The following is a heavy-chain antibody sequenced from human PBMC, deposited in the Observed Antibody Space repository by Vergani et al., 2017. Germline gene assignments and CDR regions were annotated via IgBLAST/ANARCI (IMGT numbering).Heavy chain of an antibody. CDR3: ATPLWFGELSHLTPGFLDLQN. J-gene: IGHJ1*01. D-gene: IGHD3-10*01. CDR1: GGTFSNHV. Sequence: QVQLVQSGAEVKKPGSSVKVSCKSSGGTFSNHVLAWVRQAPGQGLEWMGGILPLFGTPTYAQRFQGRVTITADESTTTAYMELTSLRSEDTAVYYCATPLWFGELSHLTPGFLDLQNWGQGTLVTVSS. V-gene: IGHV1-69*01. CDR2: ILPLFGTP.